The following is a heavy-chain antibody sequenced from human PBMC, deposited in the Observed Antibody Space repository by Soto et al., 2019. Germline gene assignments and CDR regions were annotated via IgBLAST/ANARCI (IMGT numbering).Heavy chain of an antibody. CDR2: ISAYTGNT. D-gene: IGHD1-26*01. CDR1: GYTFTCYG. V-gene: IGHV1-18*01. Sequence: SSVKVSGQPSGYTFTCYGISWVRPAPGQGLEWMGWISAYTGNTNYAQKLQVRVTMTPDTPTSTAYTALRSLRCDDKAVYYCARFLVGAPTDGDFDFGYWG. CDR3: ARFLVGAPTDGDFDFGY. J-gene: IGHJ4*01.